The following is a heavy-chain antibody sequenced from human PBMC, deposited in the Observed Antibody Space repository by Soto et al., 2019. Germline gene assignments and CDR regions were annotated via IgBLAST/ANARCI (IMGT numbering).Heavy chain of an antibody. CDR1: RFTFSSYA. CDR3: AKTCRYCSADSPWS. CDR2: ISTSGAIT. Sequence: PGGSLRLSCTASRFTFSSYALSWVRQAPGKGLEWVSAISTSGAITYYAESVRGRFTISRDDSKNTLYLQMNSLRAEDTAVYYCAKTCRYCSADSPWSWGQGTLVTVSA. J-gene: IGHJ4*02. D-gene: IGHD2-15*01. V-gene: IGHV3-23*01.